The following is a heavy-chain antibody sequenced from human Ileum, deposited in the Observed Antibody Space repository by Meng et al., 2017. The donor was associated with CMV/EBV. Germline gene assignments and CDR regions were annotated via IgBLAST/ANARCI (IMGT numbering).Heavy chain of an antibody. V-gene: IGHV4-4*07. CDR3: AREVDVDGAVPQKGGYYYDY. J-gene: IGHJ4*02. CDR1: GGSMSGYY. D-gene: IGHD3-3*01. CDR2: IYVSVST. Sequence: HRQGSGPGLVKPSETLSLTCSGSGGSMSGYYWGWIRQPAGKGLEWIGRIYVSVSTDYNPSLKSRATMSVDTSKKQFSLRLTSVTAADTAVYFCAREVDVDGAVPQKGGYYYDYWGQGILVTVAS.